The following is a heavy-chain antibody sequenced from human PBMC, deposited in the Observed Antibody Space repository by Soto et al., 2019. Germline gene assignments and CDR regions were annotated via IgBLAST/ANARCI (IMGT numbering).Heavy chain of an antibody. D-gene: IGHD3-3*01. CDR1: GGSISSYY. J-gene: IGHJ4*02. CDR3: ARYTYDFWSGYQFDY. CDR2: IYYSGST. V-gene: IGHV4-59*08. Sequence: SETLSLTCTVSGGSISSYYWSWIRQPPGKGLEWIGYIYYSGSTNYNPSLKSRVTISVDTSKNQFSLKLSSVTAADTAVYYCARYTYDFWSGYQFDYWGQGTLVTVSS.